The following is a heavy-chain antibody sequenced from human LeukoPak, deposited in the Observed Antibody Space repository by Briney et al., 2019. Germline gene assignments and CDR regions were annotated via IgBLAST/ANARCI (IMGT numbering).Heavy chain of an antibody. CDR1: GGSISSNNW. CDR2: IYHSGST. V-gene: IGHV4-4*02. CDR3: GVAVAGTRWFDP. Sequence: SETLSLTCAVSGGSISSNNWWSWVRQPPGKGLEWIGEIYHSGSTNYNPSLKSRVTISVDKSKNQFSLKLSSVTDADTAVYYCGVAVAGTRWFDPWGQGTLVTVSS. J-gene: IGHJ5*02. D-gene: IGHD6-13*01.